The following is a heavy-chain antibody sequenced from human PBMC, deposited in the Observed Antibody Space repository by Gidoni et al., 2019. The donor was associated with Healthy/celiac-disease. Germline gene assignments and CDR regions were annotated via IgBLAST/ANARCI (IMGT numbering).Heavy chain of an antibody. D-gene: IGHD4-4*01. J-gene: IGHJ4*02. CDR1: GGSISSGSYY. CDR3: ARAGAVTTGFDY. Sequence: QVQLQESGPGLVKPSQTLSLTCTVSGGSISSGSYYWSWIRQPAGKGLEWIGRIYTSGSTNYNPSLKSRVTMSVDTSKNQFSLKLSSVTAADTAVYYCARAGAVTTGFDYWGQGTLVTVSS. V-gene: IGHV4-61*02. CDR2: IYTSGST.